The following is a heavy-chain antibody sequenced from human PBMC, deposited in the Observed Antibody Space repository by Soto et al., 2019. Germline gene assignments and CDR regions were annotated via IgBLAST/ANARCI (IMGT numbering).Heavy chain of an antibody. Sequence: SETLSLTCAVSGGSISSGGYFWSWIRQPPGKGLEWIGYIYHSGSTYYNPSLKSRVSISVDRSKNQFSLKLSSVTAADTAVYYCARCLWGPGGHINWFGPWGQGTLVTVSS. CDR1: GGSISSGGYF. CDR3: ARCLWGPGGHINWFGP. V-gene: IGHV4-30-2*01. J-gene: IGHJ5*02. CDR2: IYHSGST. D-gene: IGHD3-16*01.